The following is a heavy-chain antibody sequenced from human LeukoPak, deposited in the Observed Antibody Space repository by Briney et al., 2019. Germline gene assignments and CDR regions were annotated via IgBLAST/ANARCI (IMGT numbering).Heavy chain of an antibody. V-gene: IGHV4-34*01. J-gene: IGHJ5*02. CDR2: INHSGST. Sequence: PSETLSLTCAVYGGSFSGYYWSWVRQPPGKGLEWIGEINHSGSTNYNPSLKSRVTISVDTSKNQFSLKLSSVTAADTAVYYCARGRYEFWSGYYRVSWFDPWGQGTLVTVSS. CDR3: ARGRYEFWSGYYRVSWFDP. CDR1: GGSFSGYY. D-gene: IGHD3-3*01.